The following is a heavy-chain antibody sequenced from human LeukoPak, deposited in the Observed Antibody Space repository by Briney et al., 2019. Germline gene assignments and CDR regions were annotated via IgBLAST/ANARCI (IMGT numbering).Heavy chain of an antibody. CDR1: GGSISDSGYY. J-gene: IGHJ5*02. D-gene: IGHD3-3*01. V-gene: IGHV4-39*01. CDR2: VYYSGST. CDR3: ANYYDFWSGYFP. Sequence: SETLSLTCTVFGGSISDSGYYWGWIRQPPGKGLEWIASVYYSGSTFFNPSLKSRVSISVDTSKNQFSLKLKSVTAADTAVYYCANYYDFWSGYFPWGQGTLVTVSS.